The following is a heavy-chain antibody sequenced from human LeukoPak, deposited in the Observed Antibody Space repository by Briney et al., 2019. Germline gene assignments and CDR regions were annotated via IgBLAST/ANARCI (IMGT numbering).Heavy chain of an antibody. CDR2: IKEDGSEK. Sequence: AGGSLRLSCAASGFTFSNYWMNWVRQAPGKGLEWVANIKEDGSEKNYVDSVKGQFTISRDNAKNSLYLQMSSLRAEDTAVYYCARDPLIAVAGIYFDYWGQGTLVTVSS. J-gene: IGHJ4*02. CDR3: ARDPLIAVAGIYFDY. V-gene: IGHV3-7*05. CDR1: GFTFSNYW. D-gene: IGHD6-19*01.